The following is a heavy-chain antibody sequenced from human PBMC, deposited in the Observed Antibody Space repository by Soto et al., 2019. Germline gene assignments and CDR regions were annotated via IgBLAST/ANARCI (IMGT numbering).Heavy chain of an antibody. V-gene: IGHV4-30-4*01. CDR2: IYYSGST. CDR3: ARPSNVGDESAVAFDI. J-gene: IGHJ3*02. CDR1: GGSISSGDYY. D-gene: IGHD4-17*01. Sequence: QVQLQESGPGLVKPSQTLSLTCTVSGGSISSGDYYWSWIRQPPGKGLEWIGYIYYSGSTYYNPSLKSRVTISVDTSKNPFSLKLSSVTAADTAVYYCARPSNVGDESAVAFDIWGQGTMVTVSS.